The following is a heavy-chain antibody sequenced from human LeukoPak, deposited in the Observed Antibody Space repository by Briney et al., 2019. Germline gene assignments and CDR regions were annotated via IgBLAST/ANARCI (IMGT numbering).Heavy chain of an antibody. J-gene: IGHJ4*02. CDR3: ARDRALVVFDY. CDR2: IYYSGST. D-gene: IGHD2-15*01. CDR1: CASISSGGYY. V-gene: IGHV4-31*03. Sequence: SESLSLTCTVSCASISSGGYYSSRIRQHPGKGLERSGYIYYSGSTYYNPSLKSRVTRSVATSKDQSSLKLSSVTAADTAVYYCARDRALVVFDYWGQGTLVTVSS.